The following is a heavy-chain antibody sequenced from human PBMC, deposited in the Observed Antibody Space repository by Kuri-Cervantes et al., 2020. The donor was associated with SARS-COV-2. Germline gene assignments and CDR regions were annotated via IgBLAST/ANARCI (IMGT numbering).Heavy chain of an antibody. V-gene: IGHV3-7*05. J-gene: IGHJ4*02. D-gene: IGHD3-22*01. CDR1: GFILSRYW. Sequence: GGSLRLSCAASGFILSRYWMTWVRQAPGKGLEWVANINQDGSEKYYVDSVKGRFTLSRDNAKNSLYLQMNSLRVEDTAVYYCARDRSYYDRGGYYFDLWGQGALVTVSS. CDR2: INQDGSEK. CDR3: ARDRSYYDRGGYYFDL.